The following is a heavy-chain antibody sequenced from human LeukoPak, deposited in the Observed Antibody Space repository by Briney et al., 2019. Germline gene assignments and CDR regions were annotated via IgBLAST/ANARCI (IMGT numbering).Heavy chain of an antibody. V-gene: IGHV1-46*01. CDR3: ARDSVALLHYFDY. CDR2: INPSGGST. D-gene: IGHD2-21*01. CDR1: GYTFTSYY. Sequence: ASVKVSCKASGYTFTSYYMHWVRQAPGQGLEWMGIINPSGGSTSYAQKFQGGVTMTRDTSTSTVYMALSSLRSEDTAVYYCARDSVALLHYFDYWGQGVQVTVSA. J-gene: IGHJ4*02.